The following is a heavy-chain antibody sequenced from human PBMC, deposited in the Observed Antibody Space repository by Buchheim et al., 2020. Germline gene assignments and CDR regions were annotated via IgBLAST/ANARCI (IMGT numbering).Heavy chain of an antibody. V-gene: IGHV3-30-3*01. CDR1: GFTFSSYA. D-gene: IGHD6-19*01. CDR3: ARSRGISSGWFGLERYYYGMDV. J-gene: IGHJ6*02. Sequence: VQLLESGGGLVQPGGSLRLSCAASGFTFSSYAMSWVRQAPGKGLEWVAVISYDGSNKYYADSVKGRFTISRDNSKNTLYLQMNSLRAEDTAVYYCARSRGISSGWFGLERYYYGMDVWGQGTT. CDR2: ISYDGSNK.